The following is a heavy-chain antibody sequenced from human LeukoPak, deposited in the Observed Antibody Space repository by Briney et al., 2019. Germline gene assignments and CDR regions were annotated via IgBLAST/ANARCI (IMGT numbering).Heavy chain of an antibody. V-gene: IGHV3-9*01. J-gene: IGHJ4*02. CDR3: AKDDIAVATRPGGYFDS. Sequence: QPGGSLRLSCVASGFTFDDFAMHWVRQAPGKGLEWVSGISWNGGSIGTADSVRGRFTISRDNTKNYLYLHLNSLRPEDTALYYCAKDDIAVATRPGGYFDSWGQGTPVTVSS. CDR1: GFTFDDFA. D-gene: IGHD6-19*01. CDR2: ISWNGGSI.